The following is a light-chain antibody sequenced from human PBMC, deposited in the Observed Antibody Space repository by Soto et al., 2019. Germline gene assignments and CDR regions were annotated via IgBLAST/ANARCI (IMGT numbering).Light chain of an antibody. V-gene: IGKV1-5*01. CDR1: QTISFS. CDR2: DAS. Sequence: IQMTQSPSTLSASVGDRVTITFRASQTISFSLAWYQQKPGKAPKLLIYDASTLQSGVPSRFSGSGSGTEFTLTINSLQPDDFATYYCQQYNGYSTFGQGTKVDIK. CDR3: QQYNGYST. J-gene: IGKJ1*01.